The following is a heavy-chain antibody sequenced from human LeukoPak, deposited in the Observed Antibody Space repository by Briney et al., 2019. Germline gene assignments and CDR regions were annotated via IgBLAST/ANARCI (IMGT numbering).Heavy chain of an antibody. J-gene: IGHJ6*03. CDR2: INPNSGGT. CDR3: ASPGPYYDFWSGYLYYYYYYMDV. D-gene: IGHD3-3*01. Sequence: GASVKVSCKASGYTFTGYYMHWVRQAPGQGLGWMGWINPNSGGTNYAQKFQGRVTMTRDTSISTAYMELSRLRSDDTAVYYCASPGPYYDFWSGYLYYYYYYMDVWGKGTTVTVSS. CDR1: GYTFTGYY. V-gene: IGHV1-2*02.